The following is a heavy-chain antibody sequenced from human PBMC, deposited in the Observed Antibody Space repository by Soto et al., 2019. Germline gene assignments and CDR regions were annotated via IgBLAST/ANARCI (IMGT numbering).Heavy chain of an antibody. D-gene: IGHD2-15*01. Sequence: ASVQVSCKASGYTFTSYYMHWVRQAPGQGLEWMGIINPSGGSTSYAQKFQGRVTMTRDTSTSTVYMELSSLRSEDTAVYYCASVYCSGGSCYSVDYWGQGTLVTVSS. V-gene: IGHV1-46*03. CDR3: ASVYCSGGSCYSVDY. J-gene: IGHJ4*02. CDR1: GYTFTSYY. CDR2: INPSGGST.